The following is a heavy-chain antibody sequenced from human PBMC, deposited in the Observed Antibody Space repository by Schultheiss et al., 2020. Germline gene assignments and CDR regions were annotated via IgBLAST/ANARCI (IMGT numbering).Heavy chain of an antibody. D-gene: IGHD6-13*01. CDR3: ARDHVGSSWYVSSL. J-gene: IGHJ4*02. CDR2: IYYSGST. V-gene: IGHV4-61*01. Sequence: SETLSLTCTVSGGSISSSSYHWGWIRQPPGMGLEWIGYIYYSGSTNYKPSLKSRVTISVDTSKNQFSLKLSSVTAADTAVYYCARDHVGSSWYVSSLWGQGTLVTVSS. CDR1: GGSISSSSYH.